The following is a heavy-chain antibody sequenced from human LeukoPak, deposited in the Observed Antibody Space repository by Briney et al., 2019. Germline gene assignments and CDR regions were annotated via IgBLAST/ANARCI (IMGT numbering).Heavy chain of an antibody. J-gene: IGHJ5*02. CDR3: ARLDEYFDWSGRFDP. Sequence: PGGSLRLSCAASGFTFSSYGMHWVRQAPGKGLEWVAVISYDGSNKYYADSVKGRFTISRHNSKNTLYLQMNSLRPEDTAVYYCARLDEYFDWSGRFDPWGQGTLVTVSS. V-gene: IGHV3-30*03. D-gene: IGHD3-9*01. CDR1: GFTFSSYG. CDR2: ISYDGSNK.